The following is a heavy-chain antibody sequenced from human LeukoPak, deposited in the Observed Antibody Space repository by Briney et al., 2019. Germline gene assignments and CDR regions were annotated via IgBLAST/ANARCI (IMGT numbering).Heavy chain of an antibody. CDR3: ARSVWGSSSLVPLGY. V-gene: IGHV3-48*04. D-gene: IGHD6-6*01. CDR2: ISSSSSII. J-gene: IGHJ4*02. CDR1: GFTFSSYS. Sequence: PGGSLRLSCAASGFTFSSYSMNWVRQAPGKGLEWVSYISSSSSIIYYADSVKGRFTISRDNAKNSLYLQMNSLRAEDTAVYYCARSVWGSSSLVPLGYWGQGTLVTVSS.